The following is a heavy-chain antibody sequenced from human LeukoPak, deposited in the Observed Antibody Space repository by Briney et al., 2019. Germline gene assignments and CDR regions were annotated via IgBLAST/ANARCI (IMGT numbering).Heavy chain of an antibody. CDR1: GVSISSYY. D-gene: IGHD4-17*01. CDR3: ARVTQDYGDYAD. V-gene: IGHV4-59*01. Sequence: SETLSLTCTVSGVSISSYYWSWIRQPPGKGLEWIGYIYYSGSTNYNPSLKSRVTISVDTSKNQFSLKLSSVTAADTAVYYCARVTQDYGDYADWGQGTLVTVSS. CDR2: IYYSGST. J-gene: IGHJ4*02.